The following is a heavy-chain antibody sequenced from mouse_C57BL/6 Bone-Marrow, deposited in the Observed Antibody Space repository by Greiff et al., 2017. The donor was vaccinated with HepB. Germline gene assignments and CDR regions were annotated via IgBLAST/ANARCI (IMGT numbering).Heavy chain of an antibody. J-gene: IGHJ2*01. V-gene: IGHV5-4*01. CDR1: GFTFSSYA. CDR2: ISDGGSYT. CDR3: ARVGHYYGTLPDY. D-gene: IGHD1-1*01. Sequence: EVHLVESGGGLVKPGGSLKLSCAASGFTFSSYAMSWVRQTPEKRLEWVATISDGGSYTYYPDNVKGRFTISRDNAKNNLYLQMSHLKSEDTAMYYCARVGHYYGTLPDYWGQGTTLTVSS.